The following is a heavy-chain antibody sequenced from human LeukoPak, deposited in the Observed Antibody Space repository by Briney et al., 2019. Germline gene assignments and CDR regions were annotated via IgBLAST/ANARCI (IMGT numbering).Heavy chain of an antibody. Sequence: PSETLSLTCTVSGGSISSSSYYWGWIRQPPGKGLEWIGSIYYSGSTNYNPSLKSRVTISVDTSKNQFSLKLSSVTAADTAVYYCARDQGGSGSYYPFDYWGQGTLVTVSS. CDR2: IYYSGST. D-gene: IGHD3-10*01. V-gene: IGHV4-39*07. CDR3: ARDQGGSGSYYPFDY. CDR1: GGSISSSSYY. J-gene: IGHJ4*02.